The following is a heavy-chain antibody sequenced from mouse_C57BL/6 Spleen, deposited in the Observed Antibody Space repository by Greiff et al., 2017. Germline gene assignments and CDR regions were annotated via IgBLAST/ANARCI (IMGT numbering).Heavy chain of an antibody. CDR3: ARGYGNYVSYAMDY. J-gene: IGHJ4*01. CDR2: IDPSDSYT. V-gene: IGHV1-59*01. Sequence: QVQLQQSGAELVRPGTSVKLSCKASGYTFTSYWMHWVKQRPGQGLEWIGVIDPSDSYTNYNQKFKGKATLTVDTSSSTAYMQLSSLTSEDSAVYYCARGYGNYVSYAMDYWGQGTSVTVSS. D-gene: IGHD2-10*02. CDR1: GYTFTSYW.